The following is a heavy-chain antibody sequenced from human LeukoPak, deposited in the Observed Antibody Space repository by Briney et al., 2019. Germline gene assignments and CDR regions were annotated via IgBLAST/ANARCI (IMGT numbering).Heavy chain of an antibody. CDR3: ATRRAYSSSSDFDY. V-gene: IGHV3-21*01. CDR1: GFTFSSYS. CDR2: ISTSSSYI. D-gene: IGHD6-6*01. J-gene: IGHJ4*02. Sequence: GGSLRLSCAASGFTFSSYSMNWVRQAPGKGLEWVSSISTSSSYIYYADSVKGRFTISRDNAKNSLYLQMNSLRAEDTAVYYCATRRAYSSSSDFDYWGQGTLVTVSS.